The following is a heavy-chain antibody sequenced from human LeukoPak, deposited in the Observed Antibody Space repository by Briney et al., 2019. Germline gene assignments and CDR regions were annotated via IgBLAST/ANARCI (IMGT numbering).Heavy chain of an antibody. CDR1: GGSISSSSYY. CDR2: IYYSGST. CDR3: ARGTTYYYGSGIFDY. J-gene: IGHJ4*02. V-gene: IGHV4-39*07. Sequence: SETLSLTCTVSGGSISSSSYYWGWIRQPPGKGLEWIGSIYYSGSTYYNPSLKSRVTISVDTSKNQFSLKLSSVTAADTAVYYCARGTTYYYGSGIFDYWGQGTLVTVSS. D-gene: IGHD3-10*01.